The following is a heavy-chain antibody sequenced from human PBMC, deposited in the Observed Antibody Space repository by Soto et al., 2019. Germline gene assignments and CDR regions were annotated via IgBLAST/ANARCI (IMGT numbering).Heavy chain of an antibody. V-gene: IGHV3-21*05. CDR2: ISDSGHYI. CDR1: GFTFSTDG. J-gene: IGHJ5*02. CDR3: ARSGLVLAYSASHWFDP. D-gene: IGHD2-8*02. Sequence: LLLSRACSGFTFSTDGMSLSRHPAGSGLERLSYISDSGHYIYYAESVKGRFNISRDNAKNSLFLQMNRLRGEDKAVYYCARSGLVLAYSASHWFDPWGSGIMFTVSS.